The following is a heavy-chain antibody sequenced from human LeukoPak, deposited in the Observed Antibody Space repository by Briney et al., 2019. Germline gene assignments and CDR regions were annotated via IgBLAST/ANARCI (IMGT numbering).Heavy chain of an antibody. Sequence: ASVKVPCKASGYTFTGLYVHWVRQAPGQRPKWMGWSDPNSGGTAYAQKFKGRVTMTRDTSISTAYMELSRLRSDDTAVYYCATTQWEPPRDAFDIWGQGTMVTVSS. V-gene: IGHV1-2*02. CDR1: GYTFTGLY. D-gene: IGHD1-26*01. J-gene: IGHJ3*02. CDR3: ATTQWEPPRDAFDI. CDR2: SDPNSGGT.